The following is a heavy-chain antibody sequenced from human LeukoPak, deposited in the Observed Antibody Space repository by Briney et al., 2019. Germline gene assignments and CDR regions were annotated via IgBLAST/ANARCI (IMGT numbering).Heavy chain of an antibody. J-gene: IGHJ4*02. CDR1: GYTFTGYY. V-gene: IGHV1-2*02. D-gene: IGHD6-13*01. Sequence: ASVKVSCEASGYTFTGYYMHWVRQAPGQGLEWMGWINPKSGGTNYAQKFQGRVTMTRDTSISTAYMELSRLRSDDTAVYYCARGDGSSWSPFDSWGQGTLVTVSS. CDR2: INPKSGGT. CDR3: ARGDGSSWSPFDS.